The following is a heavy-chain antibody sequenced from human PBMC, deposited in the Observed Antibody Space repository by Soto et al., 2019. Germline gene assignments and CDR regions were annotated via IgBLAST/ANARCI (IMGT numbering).Heavy chain of an antibody. CDR2: IKQDGSEK. V-gene: IGHV3-7*01. CDR3: ARLRLRPVAGTSWFDY. Sequence: GGSLRLSCAASGFTFSSYWMSWVRQAPGKGLEWVANIKQDGSEKYYVDSVKGRFTISRDNAKNSLYLQMNSLRAEDTAVYYCARLRLRPVAGTSWFDYWGQGTLVTVSS. CDR1: GFTFSSYW. J-gene: IGHJ4*02. D-gene: IGHD6-19*01.